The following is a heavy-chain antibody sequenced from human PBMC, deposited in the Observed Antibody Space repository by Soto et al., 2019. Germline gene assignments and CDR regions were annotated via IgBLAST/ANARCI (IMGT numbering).Heavy chain of an antibody. CDR2: VYDSGST. D-gene: IGHD5-18*01. Sequence: PSETLSLTCTVSGGSISSSSFCWGWIRQSPGKGLEWIATVYDSGSTNYNPSLKSRVTISVDTSKNQFSLKLSSVSAADTAVYYCGTLQRGGYTYGYRGDYWGQGTLVTVSS. CDR1: GGSISSSSFC. CDR3: GTLQRGGYTYGYRGDY. J-gene: IGHJ4*02. V-gene: IGHV4-39*01.